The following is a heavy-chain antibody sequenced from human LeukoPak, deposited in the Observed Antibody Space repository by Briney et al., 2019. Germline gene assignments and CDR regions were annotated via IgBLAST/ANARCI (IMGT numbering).Heavy chain of an antibody. D-gene: IGHD7-27*01. CDR2: IRVGGET. V-gene: IGHV3-23*01. CDR1: GFTFSNYA. Sequence: PGGSLRLSCAGSGFTFSNYAMNWVRQAPGKGLEWVSGIRVGGETYYADSVKGRFTISRDNSENTLYLQMSGLRAEDTAVYHCAKGTGDTGYYFDSWGQGILVTVSS. J-gene: IGHJ4*02. CDR3: AKGTGDTGYYFDS.